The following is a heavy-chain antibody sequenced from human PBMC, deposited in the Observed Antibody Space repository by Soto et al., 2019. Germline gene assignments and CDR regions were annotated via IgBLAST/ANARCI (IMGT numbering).Heavy chain of an antibody. CDR3: ARAPYYYDSGGYQGS. CDR1: GYTFTSYA. Sequence: GASVKVSCKASGYTFTSYAMHWVRQAPGQRLEWMGRIIPILGIANYAQKFQGRVTITADKSTSTAYMELGSLRSEDTAVYYCARAPYYYDSGGYQGSWGQGTLVTVSS. CDR2: IIPILGIA. D-gene: IGHD3-22*01. J-gene: IGHJ5*02. V-gene: IGHV1-69*04.